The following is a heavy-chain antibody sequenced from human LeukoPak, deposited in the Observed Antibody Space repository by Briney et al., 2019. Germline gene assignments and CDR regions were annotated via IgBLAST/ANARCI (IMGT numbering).Heavy chain of an antibody. CDR1: GYAFNFYY. CDR3: VRAVWYTTGWFYFDY. V-gene: IGHV1-2*02. D-gene: IGHD6-13*01. CDR2: INPNTGAT. J-gene: IGHJ4*02. Sequence: ASVKVSCKASGYAFNFYYIHWARQAPGQGLEWMGWINPNTGATNYAQKFQGGVTLTRDTSITTAYMDLSRLTSDDTAVYYCVRAVWYTTGWFYFDYWGQGTLVTVSS.